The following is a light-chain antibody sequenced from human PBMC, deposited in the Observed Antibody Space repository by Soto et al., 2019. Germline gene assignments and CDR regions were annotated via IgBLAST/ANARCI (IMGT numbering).Light chain of an antibody. V-gene: IGLV1-40*01. J-gene: IGLJ1*01. Sequence: QSVLTQPPSMSGAPGQRVTISCTGSSSNIGAGYDVHWYQHLSGTAPKLLISRNNNRPSGVPDRFSGSKSGTSASLSITGLQAEDEDDYYCQSYDNSLTGSYVFGTGTKLTVL. CDR3: QSYDNSLTGSYV. CDR1: SSNIGAGYD. CDR2: RNN.